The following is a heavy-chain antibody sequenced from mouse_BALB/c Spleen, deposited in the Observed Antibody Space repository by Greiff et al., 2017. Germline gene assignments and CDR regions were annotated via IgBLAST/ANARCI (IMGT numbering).Heavy chain of an antibody. CDR3: AREAYGSSWDFDV. CDR1: GFNIKDTY. Sequence: EVKLQESGAELVKPGASVKLSCTASGFNIKDTYMHWVKQRPEQGLEWIGRIDPANGNTKYDPKFQGKATITADTSSNTAYLQLSSLTSEDTAVYYCAREAYGSSWDFDVWGAGTTVTVSS. J-gene: IGHJ1*01. CDR2: IDPANGNT. D-gene: IGHD1-1*01. V-gene: IGHV14-3*02.